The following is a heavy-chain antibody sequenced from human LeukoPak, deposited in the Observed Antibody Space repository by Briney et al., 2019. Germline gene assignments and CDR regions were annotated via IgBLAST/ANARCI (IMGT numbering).Heavy chain of an antibody. J-gene: IGHJ6*03. V-gene: IGHV1-18*01. CDR1: GYTFTSYG. Sequence: ASVKVSCKASGYTFTSYGISWVRQAPGQGLEWMGWISAYNGNTNYAQKLQGRVTMTTDTSTSTAYMELRSLRSDDTAVYYCARARGFDWLLYYYYYYMDVWGKGTTVTVSS. CDR3: ARARGFDWLLYYYYYYMDV. CDR2: ISAYNGNT. D-gene: IGHD3-9*01.